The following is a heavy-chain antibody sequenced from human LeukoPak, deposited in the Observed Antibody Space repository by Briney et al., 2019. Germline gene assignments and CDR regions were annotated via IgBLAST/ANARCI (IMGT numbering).Heavy chain of an antibody. D-gene: IGHD3-3*01. CDR1: GYTFTTYG. CDR2: ISAYNGNT. CDR3: ARHGGYGITIFGGVISHWFDP. Sequence: ASVKVSCKASGYTFTTYGISWARRAPGQGLEWMGWISAYNGNTNYAQKLQGRVTMTTDTSPSTAYMELRSLRSDDTAVYYCARHGGYGITIFGGVISHWFDPWGQGTLVTVSS. V-gene: IGHV1-18*01. J-gene: IGHJ5*02.